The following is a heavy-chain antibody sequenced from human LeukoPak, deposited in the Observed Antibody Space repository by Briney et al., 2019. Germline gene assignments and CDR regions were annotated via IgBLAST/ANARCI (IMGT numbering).Heavy chain of an antibody. CDR3: ARHASLRLGELSLSP. Sequence: GGSLRLSCAASGFILSPYSMHWVRQAPGKGLEWVAVISFDGTIKYYGDSVNGRITISRDNAKNTLYLQMNSLRGEDTAVYYCARHASLRLGELSLSPWGQGTLVTVSS. CDR1: GFILSPYS. CDR2: ISFDGTIK. D-gene: IGHD3-16*02. V-gene: IGHV3-30-3*01. J-gene: IGHJ5*02.